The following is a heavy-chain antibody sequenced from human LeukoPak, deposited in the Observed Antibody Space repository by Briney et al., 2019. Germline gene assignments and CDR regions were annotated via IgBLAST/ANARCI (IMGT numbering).Heavy chain of an antibody. CDR1: GFTFSSYA. D-gene: IGHD4-11*01. J-gene: IGHJ4*02. V-gene: IGHV3-30*04. CDR3: ARVLDDYSNHNPPDY. Sequence: GGSLRLSCAASGFTFSSYAMHWVRQAPGKGLEWVAVISYDGSNKYYADSVKGRFIISRDNSKNTLYLQMNSLRAEDTAVYYCARVLDDYSNHNPPDYWGQGTLVTVPS. CDR2: ISYDGSNK.